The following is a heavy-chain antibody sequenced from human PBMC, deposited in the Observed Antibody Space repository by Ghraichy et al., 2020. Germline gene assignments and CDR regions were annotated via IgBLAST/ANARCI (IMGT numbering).Heavy chain of an antibody. Sequence: GESLNISCVGSGFTFSSYSMNWVRQSPGKGLEWVSYITSSSRSKFYADSLKGRFTISRDNAQNSLSLQMNSLRDEDTAVYYCARGSKVVRFYYYDGMDVWGQGTTVTVSS. CDR1: GFTFSSYS. D-gene: IGHD4-23*01. V-gene: IGHV3-48*02. J-gene: IGHJ6*02. CDR3: ARGSKVVRFYYYDGMDV. CDR2: ITSSSRSK.